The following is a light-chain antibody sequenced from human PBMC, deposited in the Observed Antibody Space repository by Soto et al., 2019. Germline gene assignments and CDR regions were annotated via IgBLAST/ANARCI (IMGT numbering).Light chain of an antibody. CDR2: EVT. CDR1: SSDIGGHDY. J-gene: IGLJ3*02. V-gene: IGLV2-14*01. CDR3: SSYTTTATLL. Sequence: QSVLTQPASVSGSPGQSITISCTGTSSDIGGHDYVSWYQHFPDNAPKLILYEVTQRPSGVSPRFSGSKSGNTASLTISGLQSEDESDYYCSSYTTTATLLFGGGTKLTVL.